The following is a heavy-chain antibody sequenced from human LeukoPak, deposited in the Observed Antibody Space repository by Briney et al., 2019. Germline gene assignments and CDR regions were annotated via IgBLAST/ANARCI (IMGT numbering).Heavy chain of an antibody. D-gene: IGHD4-17*01. CDR1: GFTFSDYY. Sequence: KSGGSLRLYCAASGFTFSDYYMSWIRQAPGKGLEWVSYLSSSGSTIYYADSVKGRFTISRDNAKNSLYLQMDSLRAEDTAVYYCARDAEEHDYCDYVGFDPWGQGTLVTVSS. CDR2: LSSSGSTI. V-gene: IGHV3-11*01. CDR3: ARDAEEHDYCDYVGFDP. J-gene: IGHJ5*02.